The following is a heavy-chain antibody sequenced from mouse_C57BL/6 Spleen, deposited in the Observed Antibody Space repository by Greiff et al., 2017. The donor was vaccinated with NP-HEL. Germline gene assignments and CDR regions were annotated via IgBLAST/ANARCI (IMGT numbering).Heavy chain of an antibody. CDR3: ARGYYGNYGGFAY. CDR1: GYTFTSYW. Sequence: QVQLQQPGAELVMPGASVKLSCKASGYTFTSYWMHWVKQRPGQGLEWIGEIDPSDSYTNYNQKFKGKSTLTVDKSSSTAYMQLSSLTSEDSAVYYCARGYYGNYGGFAYWGQGTLVTVSA. CDR2: IDPSDSYT. J-gene: IGHJ3*01. D-gene: IGHD2-1*01. V-gene: IGHV1-69*01.